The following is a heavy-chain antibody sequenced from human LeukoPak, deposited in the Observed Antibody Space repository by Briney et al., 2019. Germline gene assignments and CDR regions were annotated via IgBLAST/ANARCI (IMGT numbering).Heavy chain of an antibody. Sequence: SETLSLTCTVSGGSISSYYWSWIRQPAGKGLEWIGRIYTSGSTDYNPSLKSRATMSVDTSKNQFSLKLSSVTAADTAVYYCARDSGTTGEVKFDPWGQGTLVAVSS. CDR1: GGSISSYY. V-gene: IGHV4-4*07. CDR3: ARDSGTTGEVKFDP. J-gene: IGHJ5*02. CDR2: IYTSGST. D-gene: IGHD3-10*01.